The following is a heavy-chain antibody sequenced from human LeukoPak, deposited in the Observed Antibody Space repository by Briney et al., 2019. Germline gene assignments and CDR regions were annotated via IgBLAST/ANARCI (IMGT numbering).Heavy chain of an antibody. J-gene: IGHJ5*02. Sequence: GESLKISCKGSGYSFTSYWIGWVRQMPGKGLEWMEIIYPGDSDTRYRPSFQGQVTISADKSIRPGYLQWSSLKASDTAIYYCARHSTDGSGRHWFDPWGQGTLVTVSS. CDR2: IYPGDSDT. CDR1: GYSFTSYW. V-gene: IGHV5-51*01. D-gene: IGHD3-10*01. CDR3: ARHSTDGSGRHWFDP.